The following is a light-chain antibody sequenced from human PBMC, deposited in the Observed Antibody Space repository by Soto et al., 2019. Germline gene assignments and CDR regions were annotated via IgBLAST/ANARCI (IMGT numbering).Light chain of an antibody. CDR1: SSNLRSGYD. CDR2: GNT. Sequence: QSVLTQPPSVSGAPGQRVTISCTGSSSNLRSGYDVQWYQQLPGAAPKLLIYGNTNRPSGVPDRFSGSKSGTSASLAISGLQAEDEAEYFCQSYDNMVSPYNYVFGTGTKLTVL. CDR3: QSYDNMVSPYNYV. V-gene: IGLV1-40*01. J-gene: IGLJ1*01.